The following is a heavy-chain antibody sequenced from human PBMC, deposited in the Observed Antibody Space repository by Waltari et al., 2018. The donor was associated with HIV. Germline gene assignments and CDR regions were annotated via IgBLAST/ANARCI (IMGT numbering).Heavy chain of an antibody. D-gene: IGHD3-22*01. J-gene: IGHJ6*02. Sequence: QVQLVQSGAEVKKPGASVKVSCTASGYTFINYAIHWVRQAPGQRPEWMGWINGGNGNTKYSQKFQGRVIITRDTSASTAYMEMSSLRSEDTAVYYCAREENYYDSSGYFYYYYYGMDVWGQGTTVTVSS. CDR3: AREENYYDSSGYFYYYYYGMDV. CDR1: GYTFINYA. V-gene: IGHV1-3*01. CDR2: INGGNGNT.